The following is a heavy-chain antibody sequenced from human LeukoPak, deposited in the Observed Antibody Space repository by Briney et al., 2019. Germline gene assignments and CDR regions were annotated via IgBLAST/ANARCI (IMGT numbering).Heavy chain of an antibody. V-gene: IGHV3-30*04. CDR3: AKDGLKWELPGAELDY. J-gene: IGHJ4*02. Sequence: GGSLRLSCAASGFTFSSYAMHWVRQAPGKGLEWVAVISYDGSNKYYADSVKGRFTISRDNSKNTLYLQMNSLRAEDTAVYYCAKDGLKWELPGAELDYWGQGTLVTVSS. D-gene: IGHD1-26*01. CDR1: GFTFSSYA. CDR2: ISYDGSNK.